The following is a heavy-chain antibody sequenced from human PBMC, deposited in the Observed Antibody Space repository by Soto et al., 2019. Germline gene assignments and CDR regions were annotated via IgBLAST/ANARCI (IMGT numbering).Heavy chain of an antibody. Sequence: SVKVSCKASGGTFSSYAISWVRQAPGQGLEWMGGIIPIFGTANYAQKFQGRVTITADESTSTAYMELSSLRSEDTAVYYCARTYGGSYPPFDYWGPGTLVTVSS. D-gene: IGHD1-26*01. CDR1: GGTFSSYA. V-gene: IGHV1-69*13. J-gene: IGHJ4*02. CDR2: IIPIFGTA. CDR3: ARTYGGSYPPFDY.